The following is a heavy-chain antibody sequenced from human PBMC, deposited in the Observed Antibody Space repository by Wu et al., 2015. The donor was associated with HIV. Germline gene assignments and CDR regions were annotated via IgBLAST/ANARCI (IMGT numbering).Heavy chain of an antibody. CDR1: GGTFSSYA. CDR3: AIGSGSSPTGGCCCFPRVPFDI. D-gene: IGHD3-10*01. V-gene: IGHV1-69*13. CDR2: IIPIFGTA. Sequence: QVQLVQSGAEVKKPGSSVKVSCKASGGTFSSYAISWVRQAPGQGLEWMGRIIPIFGTANYAQKFQGRVTITADESTSTAYMELSSLRSEDTAVYYCAIGSGSSPTGGCCCFPRVPFDIWGQGTMVTVSS. J-gene: IGHJ3*02.